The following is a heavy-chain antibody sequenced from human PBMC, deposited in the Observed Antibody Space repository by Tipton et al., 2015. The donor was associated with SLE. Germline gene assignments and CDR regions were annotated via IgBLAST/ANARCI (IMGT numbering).Heavy chain of an antibody. Sequence: TLSLTCTVSGGSISSGGYYWSWIRQHPGKGLEWIGYIYYSGSTTYNPSLQSRVTISVDRPKNQFSLRLRSVTAADTAVYYCARLPHYYGSGRDWYFDLWGRGTLVTVSS. D-gene: IGHD3-10*01. CDR1: GGSISSGGYY. CDR3: ARLPHYYGSGRDWYFDL. J-gene: IGHJ2*01. CDR2: IYYSGST. V-gene: IGHV4-31*03.